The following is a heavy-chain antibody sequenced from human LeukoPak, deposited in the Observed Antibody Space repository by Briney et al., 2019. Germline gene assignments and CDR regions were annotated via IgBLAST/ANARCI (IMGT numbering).Heavy chain of an antibody. V-gene: IGHV3-7*01. D-gene: IGHD6-13*01. Sequence: GGSLRLSCAVSGFTVSSKYMTWVRQAPGKGLEWVANIQQDGSVKYYVGSVEGRFTISRDNAKNSLFLQMNSLRAEDTAVYYCARDLNARSSFELGYWGQGTLVTVSS. J-gene: IGHJ4*02. CDR2: IQQDGSVK. CDR1: GFTVSSKY. CDR3: ARDLNARSSFELGY.